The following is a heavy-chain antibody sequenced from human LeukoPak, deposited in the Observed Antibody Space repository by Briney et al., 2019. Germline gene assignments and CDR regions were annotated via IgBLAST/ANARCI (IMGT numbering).Heavy chain of an antibody. CDR2: TRWDGIIK. CDR1: GFTFSSYG. V-gene: IGHV3-30*02. D-gene: IGHD3-22*01. Sequence: PGGTLTLSCAASGFTFSSYGMHWVRQAPGKGLEGVAFTRWDGIIKYYAVSMKGRFTISRDTSKNTLYLQMNSLRAEDTAVYYCARSKSYDSSGYYFDYWGQGTLVTVSS. CDR3: ARSKSYDSSGYYFDY. J-gene: IGHJ4*02.